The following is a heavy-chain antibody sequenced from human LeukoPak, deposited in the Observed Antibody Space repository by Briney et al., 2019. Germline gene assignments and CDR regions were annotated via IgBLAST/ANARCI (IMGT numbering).Heavy chain of an antibody. Sequence: ASVNVSCKASGYIFTSYGISWVRQAPGQGLVWMGWINAYNGNTDYAQKLQGRVTMTTDTSTRTAYLEVRSLRSDDTAVYYCASGWNDGRYYYYGMDVWDQGTTVTVSS. D-gene: IGHD1-1*01. CDR2: INAYNGNT. CDR3: ASGWNDGRYYYYGMDV. J-gene: IGHJ6*02. CDR1: GYIFTSYG. V-gene: IGHV1-18*01.